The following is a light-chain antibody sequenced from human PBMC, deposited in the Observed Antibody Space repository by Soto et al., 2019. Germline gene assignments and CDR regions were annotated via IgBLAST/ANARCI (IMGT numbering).Light chain of an antibody. J-gene: IGKJ1*01. CDR1: QSVSSSY. Sequence: EIVLTQSPGTLSLSPGERATLSCRASQSVSSSYLAWYQQKPGQAPRLLIYGASSRATGNPDRFSGSGSGTNFPLLISRLETEDFAVYYCQQYGSSPRTFGQGTKVDIK. CDR3: QQYGSSPRT. V-gene: IGKV3-20*01. CDR2: GAS.